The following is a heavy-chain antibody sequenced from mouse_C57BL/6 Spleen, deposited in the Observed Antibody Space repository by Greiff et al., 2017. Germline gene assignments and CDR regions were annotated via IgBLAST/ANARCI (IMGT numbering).Heavy chain of an antibody. CDR2: IHPSDSDT. Sequence: VQLQQPGAELVKPGASVKVSCKASGYTFTSYWMHWVKQRPGQGLEWIGRIHPSDSDTNYNQKFKGKATLTVDKSSSTAYMQLSSLTSEDSAVYYCATPPYYCGSSHPYWYFDVWGTGTTVTVSS. V-gene: IGHV1-74*01. CDR3: ATPPYYCGSSHPYWYFDV. D-gene: IGHD1-1*01. J-gene: IGHJ1*03. CDR1: GYTFTSYW.